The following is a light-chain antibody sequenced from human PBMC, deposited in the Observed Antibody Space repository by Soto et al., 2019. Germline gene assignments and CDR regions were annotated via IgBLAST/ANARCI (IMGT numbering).Light chain of an antibody. CDR1: QSVSSSY. V-gene: IGKV3-20*01. CDR2: GAS. J-gene: IGKJ1*01. CDR3: QQYGSWT. Sequence: EIVLTQSPGTLSLSPGERATLSCRASQSVSSSYLAWYQQKPGQAPRLLIYGASSRATGIPDRFSGSGSGTDFTHTISRLEPEDFAVYYCQQYGSWTFGQGTKVEIK.